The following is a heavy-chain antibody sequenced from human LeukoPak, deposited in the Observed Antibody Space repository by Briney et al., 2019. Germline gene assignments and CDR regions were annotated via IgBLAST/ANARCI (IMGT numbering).Heavy chain of an antibody. CDR1: GSTFRAIT. Sequence: RASLTLFSPDSGSTFRAITINWVGQAPGKGQEWASSISPSGGSTWHADSVKGRFTISRDNAKNSVHLQMTNLRVDDTAVYYCGRDFLGESGAGGPWGQGILVTVSS. V-gene: IGHV3-21*01. CDR2: ISPSGGST. CDR3: GRDFLGESGAGGP. D-gene: IGHD3-10*01. J-gene: IGHJ4*02.